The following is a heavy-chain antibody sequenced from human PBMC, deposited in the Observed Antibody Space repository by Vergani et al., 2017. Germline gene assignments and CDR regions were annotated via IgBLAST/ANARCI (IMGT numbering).Heavy chain of an antibody. CDR3: ARGRLSPIITMVRGVMHYVDY. J-gene: IGHJ4*02. D-gene: IGHD3-10*01. CDR2: INHSGST. Sequence: QVQLQQWGAGLLKPSETLSLTCAVYGGSFSGYYWSWIRQPPGKGLEWIGEINHSGSTNYNPSLKSRVTISVDTSKNQFSLTLSSVTAADTAVYYCARGRLSPIITMVRGVMHYVDYWGQGTLVTGSS. V-gene: IGHV4-34*01. CDR1: GGSFSGYY.